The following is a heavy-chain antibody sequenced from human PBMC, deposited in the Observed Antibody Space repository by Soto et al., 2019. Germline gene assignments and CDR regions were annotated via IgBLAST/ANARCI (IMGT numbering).Heavy chain of an antibody. CDR2: VSGSGGST. J-gene: IGHJ4*02. CDR1: GFTFITYA. V-gene: IGHV3-23*01. Sequence: PGGSLRLSCTASGFTFITYAMSWVRQAPGKGLEWVSAVSGSGGSTYYADSVKGRFTISRDNSKNTLSLQMNSLRAEDTAVYYCAKDLCRGGTCYYGFDYWGRGTLVTVSS. CDR3: AKDLCRGGTCYYGFDY. D-gene: IGHD2-15*01.